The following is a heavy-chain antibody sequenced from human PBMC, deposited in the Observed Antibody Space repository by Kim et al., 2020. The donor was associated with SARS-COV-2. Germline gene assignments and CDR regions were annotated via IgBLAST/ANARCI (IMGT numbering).Heavy chain of an antibody. D-gene: IGHD2-15*01. V-gene: IGHV5-10-1*01. CDR1: GYSFTSYW. CDR2: IDPSDSYT. Sequence: GESLKISCKGSGYSFTSYWISWVRQMPGKGLEWMGRIDPSDSYTNYSPSFQGHATISADKSISTAYLQWSSLKASDTAMYYCASLGYCSGGSCYEDYYYGMDVWGQGTTVTVSS. J-gene: IGHJ6*02. CDR3: ASLGYCSGGSCYEDYYYGMDV.